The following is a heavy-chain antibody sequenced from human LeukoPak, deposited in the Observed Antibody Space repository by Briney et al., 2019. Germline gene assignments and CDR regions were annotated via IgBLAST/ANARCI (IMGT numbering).Heavy chain of an antibody. CDR1: GYTFTGYY. CDR2: INPNSGGT. V-gene: IGHV1-2*04. J-gene: IGHJ4*02. D-gene: IGHD3-22*01. CDR3: ATSDYYDSSGYYSREPRYFDY. Sequence: GASVKVSCKASGYTFTGYYMHWVRQAPGQGLEWMGWINPNSGGTNYAQKFQGWVTMTRDTSISTAYMELSRLRSDDTAVYYCATSDYYDSSGYYSREPRYFDYWGQGTLVTVSS.